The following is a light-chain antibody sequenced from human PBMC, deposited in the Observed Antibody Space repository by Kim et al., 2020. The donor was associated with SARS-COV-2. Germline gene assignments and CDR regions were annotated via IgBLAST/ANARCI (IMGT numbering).Light chain of an antibody. CDR2: DVT. V-gene: IGLV2-11*03. Sequence: QSVTISCTGTGRDVGGYNHVSWYQQHSGKAPKLIIYDVTERPSGVPDRFSGSKSGNTASLTISGLQADNEADYYCSSYAGTYKFAPFGGGTQLTVL. CDR3: SSYAGTYKFAP. J-gene: IGLJ2*01. CDR1: GRDVGGYNH.